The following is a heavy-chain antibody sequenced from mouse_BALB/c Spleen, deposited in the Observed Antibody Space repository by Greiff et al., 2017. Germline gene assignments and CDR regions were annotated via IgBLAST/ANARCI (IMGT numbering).Heavy chain of an antibody. CDR1: GFTFSSYG. CDR2: INSNGGST. D-gene: IGHD2-1*01. V-gene: IGHV5-6-3*01. Sequence: EVMLVESGGGLVQPGGSLKLSCAASGFTFSSYGMSWVRQTPDKRLELVATINSNGGSTYYPDSVKGRFTISRDNAKNTLYLQMSSLKSEDTAMYYCAREGPYGNYDYFDYWGQGTTLTVSS. CDR3: AREGPYGNYDYFDY. J-gene: IGHJ2*01.